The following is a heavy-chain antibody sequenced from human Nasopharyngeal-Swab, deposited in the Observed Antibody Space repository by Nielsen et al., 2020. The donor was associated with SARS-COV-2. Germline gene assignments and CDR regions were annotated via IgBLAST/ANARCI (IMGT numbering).Heavy chain of an antibody. V-gene: IGHV1-46*01. CDR1: GYTFGIYY. D-gene: IGHD2-2*01. CDR2: INPSGGQT. Sequence: ASVKVSCKASGYTFGIYYMHWVRQAPGQGLEWMGLINPSGGQTTYAQKFQGRVTMTRDTSTSTVYTELSSLRSEDTAVYYCARDLDPATAGALDIWGQGTMVTVSS. J-gene: IGHJ3*02. CDR3: ARDLDPATAGALDI.